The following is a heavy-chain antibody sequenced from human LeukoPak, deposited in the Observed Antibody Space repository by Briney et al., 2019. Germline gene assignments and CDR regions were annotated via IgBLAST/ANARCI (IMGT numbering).Heavy chain of an antibody. D-gene: IGHD5-24*01. CDR2: IRSKGYGGTT. J-gene: IGHJ6*02. CDR1: GFTFGDHA. V-gene: IGHV3-49*04. Sequence: GRSLRLSCITSGFTFGDHAMSWVRQAPGKGLDWVGFIRSKGYGGTTEYAASVKGRFTISRDDSKSVAYLQMNSLKSEDTAVYYCTRGPTGRWLYYGMDVWGQGTTVIVSS. CDR3: TRGPTGRWLYYGMDV.